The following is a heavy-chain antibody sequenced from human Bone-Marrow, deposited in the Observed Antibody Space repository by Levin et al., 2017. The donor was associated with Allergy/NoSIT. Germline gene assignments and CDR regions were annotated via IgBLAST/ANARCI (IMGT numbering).Heavy chain of an antibody. CDR1: GFSFNTYN. V-gene: IGHV3-48*01. CDR2: ISSGSGTS. Sequence: GESLKISCAASGFSFNTYNMHWVRQAPGKGLACISYISSGSGTSDYADSVKGRFTISRDNANNSMYLQMNSLRAEDTAVYYCARETTYYFDTGGDLRAGWYFDLWGRGTLVTVSS. D-gene: IGHD3-22*01. J-gene: IGHJ2*01. CDR3: ARETTYYFDTGGDLRAGWYFDL.